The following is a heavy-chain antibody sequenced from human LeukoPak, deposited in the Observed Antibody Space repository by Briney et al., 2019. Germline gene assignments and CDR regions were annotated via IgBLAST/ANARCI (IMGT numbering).Heavy chain of an antibody. J-gene: IGHJ4*02. V-gene: IGHV4-39*07. Sequence: PSETLSLTCTVSGDSISSNHYYWGWVRQPPGKGLEWIGSGTTYYNPSLKSRVTISVDTPKNQFSLKLSTVTAADTAVYYGARGGGYYGSGSYLHWGQGTLVTVSS. CDR3: ARGGGYYGSGSYLH. D-gene: IGHD3-10*01. CDR1: GDSISSNHYY. CDR2: GTT.